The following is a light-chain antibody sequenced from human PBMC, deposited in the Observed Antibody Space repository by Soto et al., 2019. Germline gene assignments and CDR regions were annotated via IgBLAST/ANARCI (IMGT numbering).Light chain of an antibody. CDR2: EVS. Sequence: QSALTQPASVSGSPGQSITISCTGTSNDVVGYNYVSWYQQLPGKAPELMIYEVSSRPSGVSNRFSGSKSGNTASLTISGLQAEDEADYYCSSYTTSATLVFGSGTKVTVL. J-gene: IGLJ1*01. V-gene: IGLV2-14*01. CDR3: SSYTTSATLV. CDR1: SNDVVGYNY.